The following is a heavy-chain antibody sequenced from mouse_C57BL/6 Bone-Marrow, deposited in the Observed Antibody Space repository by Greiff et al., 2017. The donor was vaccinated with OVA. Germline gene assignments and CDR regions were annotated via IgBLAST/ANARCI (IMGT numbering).Heavy chain of an antibody. J-gene: IGHJ3*01. CDR1: GYTFTSYW. V-gene: IGHV1-69*01. D-gene: IGHD1-1*01. Sequence: QVQLKQPGAELVMPGASVKLSCKASGYTFTSYWMHWVKQRPGQGLEWIGEIDPSDSYTNYNQKFKGKSTLTVDKSSSTAYMQLSSLTSEDSAVYYCAREGYYYCSSVAYWGQGTLVTVSA. CDR2: IDPSDSYT. CDR3: AREGYYYCSSVAY.